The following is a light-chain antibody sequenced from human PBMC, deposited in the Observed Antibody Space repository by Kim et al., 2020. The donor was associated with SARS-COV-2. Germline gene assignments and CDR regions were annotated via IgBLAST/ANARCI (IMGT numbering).Light chain of an antibody. CDR3: TSYTSSSTYV. CDR2: DVS. V-gene: IGLV2-14*03. CDR1: ISGVGAYKY. J-gene: IGLJ1*01. Sequence: QSITISCAGTISGVGAYKYGSWYQQHPGKAPKLLIYDVSARPSGVSNRFSGSKSGNTASLTISGLQAEDEADYYCTSYTSSSTYVFGTGTKVTVL.